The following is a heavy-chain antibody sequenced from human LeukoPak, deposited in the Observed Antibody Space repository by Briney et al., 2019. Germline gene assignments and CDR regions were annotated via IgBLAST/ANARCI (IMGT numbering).Heavy chain of an antibody. CDR1: GGSFSGYY. J-gene: IGHJ4*02. Sequence: SETLSLTCAVYGGSFSGYYWSWIRQPPGKGLEWIGEVNHSGSNNYNPYVKSRVTISVDTSKIQFYLKLSSVTAADTAVYYCASYGSGSYQETYFDYWGQGTLVTVSS. CDR2: VNHSGSN. V-gene: IGHV4-34*01. D-gene: IGHD3-10*01. CDR3: ASYGSGSYQETYFDY.